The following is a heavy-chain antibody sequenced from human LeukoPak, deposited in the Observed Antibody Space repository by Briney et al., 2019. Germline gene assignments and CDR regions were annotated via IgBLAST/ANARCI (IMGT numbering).Heavy chain of an antibody. J-gene: IGHJ3*02. V-gene: IGHV4-38-2*02. D-gene: IGHD1-26*01. Sequence: SETLSLTCTVSGYAVNSGYYWGWIRQPPGKGLEWIGSIFHSGKTFYNPSLKSRVTISVDTSKNQFSLKLNSLTAADTAVYYCASPPEIVGAPWWAFANWGLGTLVTVSS. CDR1: GYAVNSGYY. CDR2: IFHSGKT. CDR3: ASPPEIVGAPWWAFAN.